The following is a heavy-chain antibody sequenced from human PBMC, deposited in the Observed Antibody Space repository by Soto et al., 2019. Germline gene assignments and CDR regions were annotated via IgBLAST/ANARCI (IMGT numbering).Heavy chain of an antibody. D-gene: IGHD3-22*01. CDR2: IYYSGST. CDR1: GGSISSGDYY. Sequence: TSETLSLTCTVSGGSISSGDYYWSWIRQPPGKGLEWIGYIYYSGSTYYNPSLKSRVTISVDTSKNQFSLKLSSVTAADTAVYYCARSAYYYDSSGYYPFQAFDIWGQGTMVTVSS. CDR3: ARSAYYYDSSGYYPFQAFDI. V-gene: IGHV4-30-4*01. J-gene: IGHJ3*02.